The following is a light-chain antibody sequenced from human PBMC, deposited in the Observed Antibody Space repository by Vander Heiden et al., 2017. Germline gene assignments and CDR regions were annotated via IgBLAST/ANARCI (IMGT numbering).Light chain of an antibody. CDR1: QTVLHSSHNKNS. CDR2: WAS. Sequence: DIVMTQPPDSLAVSLCERATINCKSSQTVLHSSHNKNSLAWYQQKPGQPPKLLLYWASTRESAVPDRFSGSASGTDFTLTISSLQPEDVAVYYCQQYYTTPWTFGQGTRVEIK. V-gene: IGKV4-1*01. CDR3: QQYYTTPWT. J-gene: IGKJ1*01.